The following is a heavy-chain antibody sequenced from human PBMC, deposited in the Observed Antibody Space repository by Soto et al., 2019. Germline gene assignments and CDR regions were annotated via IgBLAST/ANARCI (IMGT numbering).Heavy chain of an antibody. Sequence: QITLKESGPTLVKPTQTLTLTCTFSGFSLTSGVVGVGWIRQPPGEALERLALIYWNDEQYYNPSLRNRLSITRDTSQVQVVLTMTNMDPLDTATFDFAHRLPSTSGNDGWGQGTTVTVSS. CDR2: IYWNDEQ. V-gene: IGHV2-5*01. J-gene: IGHJ6*02. CDR1: GFSLTSGVVG. CDR3: AHRLPSTSGNDG.